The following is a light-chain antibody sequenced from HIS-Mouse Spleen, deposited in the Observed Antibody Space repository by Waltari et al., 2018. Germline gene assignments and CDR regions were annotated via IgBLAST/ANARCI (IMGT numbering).Light chain of an antibody. CDR3: QQYDNLHRLT. J-gene: IGKJ3*01. Sequence: DIQITQSPSSLSASVGDRVTITCQASPDISNYLNWYQQKPGKAPKLLFYDASNLETGVPSRFSGSGSGTDFTFTISSLQPEDIATYYCQQYDNLHRLTFGPGTKVDIK. CDR2: DAS. CDR1: PDISNY. V-gene: IGKV1-33*01.